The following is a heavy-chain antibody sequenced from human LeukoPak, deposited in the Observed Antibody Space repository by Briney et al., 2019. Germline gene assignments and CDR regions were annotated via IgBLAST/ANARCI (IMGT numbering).Heavy chain of an antibody. Sequence: GGSLRLSCAATGFTFSSYAMHWVRQAPGKGLEYVSGISSDGGSPFHVNSVKGRFTISRDNSKDTLYLQMGSLRAEDMAVYYCAREYCSGGRCQYYFDYWGQGTLVTVSS. CDR2: ISSDGGSP. CDR1: GFTFSSYA. V-gene: IGHV3-64*01. D-gene: IGHD2-15*01. J-gene: IGHJ4*02. CDR3: AREYCSGGRCQYYFDY.